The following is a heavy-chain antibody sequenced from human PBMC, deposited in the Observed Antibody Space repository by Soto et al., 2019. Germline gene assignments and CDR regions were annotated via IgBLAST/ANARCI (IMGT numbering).Heavy chain of an antibody. D-gene: IGHD4-17*01. CDR3: ARAVSTTAAPSHY. CDR1: GYTFTTYY. CDR2: ITPSSGST. V-gene: IGHV1-46*01. Sequence: QVQLVQSGAEVKNPGASVKISCKASGYTFTTYYMHWLRQARGQGLEWMGIITPSSGSTRYEQKFQDRVSMTRDTSTSTAYMELGSLRSEDTAVYYCARAVSTTAAPSHYWGHGNLVNVSS. J-gene: IGHJ4*01.